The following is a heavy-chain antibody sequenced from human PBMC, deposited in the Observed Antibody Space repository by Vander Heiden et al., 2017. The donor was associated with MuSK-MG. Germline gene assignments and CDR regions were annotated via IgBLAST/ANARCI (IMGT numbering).Heavy chain of an antibody. V-gene: IGHV3-23*01. CDR1: GFTFSSYA. Sequence: EVQLLESVGGLVQPVGSLRLSCAASGFTFSSYAMSWVRQAPGKGLEWFSAISGNGGSTYHADSVRGRFTISRDNSKNTLYLQMNSLRAEDTAVYYCAKGTAYSGSYFASDWGQGTLVAVSS. CDR3: AKGTAYSGSYFASD. J-gene: IGHJ4*02. CDR2: ISGNGGST. D-gene: IGHD1-26*01.